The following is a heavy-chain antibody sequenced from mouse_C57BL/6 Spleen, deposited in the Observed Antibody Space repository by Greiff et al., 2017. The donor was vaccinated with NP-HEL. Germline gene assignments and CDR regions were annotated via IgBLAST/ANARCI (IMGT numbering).Heavy chain of an antibody. Sequence: VQLLQPGAELVRPGSSVKLSCKASGYTFTSYWMHWVKQRPIQGLEWIGNIDPSDSETHYNQKFKDKATLTVDKSSSTAYMQLSSLTSEDSAVYYCARQLRLHYFDYWGQGTTLTVSS. CDR1: GYTFTSYW. D-gene: IGHD3-2*02. J-gene: IGHJ2*01. CDR3: ARQLRLHYFDY. CDR2: IDPSDSET. V-gene: IGHV1-52*01.